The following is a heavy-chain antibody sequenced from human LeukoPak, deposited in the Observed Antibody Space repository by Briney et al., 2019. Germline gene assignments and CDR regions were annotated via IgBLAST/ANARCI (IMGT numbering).Heavy chain of an antibody. CDR1: GYTFTAYY. V-gene: IGHV1-2*02. CDR3: ARALSSITMIVVPELNDY. J-gene: IGHJ4*02. D-gene: IGHD3-22*01. CDR2: INPNTGGT. Sequence: GASVKVSCKASGYTFTAYYMHWVRLAPGQGHEWMGWINPNTGGTNYAQKLQGRVTMTTDTSTSTAYMELRSLRSDDTAVYYCARALSSITMIVVPELNDYWGQGTLVTVSS.